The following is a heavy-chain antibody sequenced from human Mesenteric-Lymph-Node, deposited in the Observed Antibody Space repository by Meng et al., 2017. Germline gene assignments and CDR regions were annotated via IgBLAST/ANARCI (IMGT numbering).Heavy chain of an antibody. CDR3: ARGLVTMIVVDI. D-gene: IGHD3-22*01. J-gene: IGHJ3*02. CDR1: GGTFSSYA. Sequence: ASVKVSCKASGGTFSSYAISWVRQAPGQGLEWMGWINPNSGTTVYAQKFQGSITVTRDTSISTVYMELSSLRSDDTAVYFCARGLVTMIVVDIWGQGTMVTVSS. V-gene: IGHV1-8*02. CDR2: INPNSGTT.